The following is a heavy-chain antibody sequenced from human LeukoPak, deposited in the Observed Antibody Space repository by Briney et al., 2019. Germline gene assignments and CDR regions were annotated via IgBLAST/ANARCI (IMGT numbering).Heavy chain of an antibody. J-gene: IGHJ4*02. V-gene: IGHV1-46*01. Sequence: ASVKVSCKASGYTFTSYYMHWVRQAPGQGLEWMGIINPSGGSTSYAQKFQGRVTMTRDTSTSTVYMELSSLRSEHTAVYYCARDLVGATRVYYFDYWGQGTLVTVSS. CDR1: GYTFTSYY. CDR2: INPSGGST. CDR3: ARDLVGATRVYYFDY. D-gene: IGHD1-26*01.